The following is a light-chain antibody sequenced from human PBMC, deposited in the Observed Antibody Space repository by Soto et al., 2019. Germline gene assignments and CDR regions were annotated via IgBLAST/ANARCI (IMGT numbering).Light chain of an antibody. Sequence: QSVLTQPPSASESPGQSVTISCTGTSSDVGAYHYVSWYQHHPGRAPKLLIYEVDKRPPGVPGRFSGSKSGNTASLTVSGLQADDEADYYCLSYGGSNNYVFGTGTKVTVL. J-gene: IGLJ1*01. CDR1: SSDVGAYHY. CDR2: EVD. V-gene: IGLV2-8*01. CDR3: LSYGGSNNYV.